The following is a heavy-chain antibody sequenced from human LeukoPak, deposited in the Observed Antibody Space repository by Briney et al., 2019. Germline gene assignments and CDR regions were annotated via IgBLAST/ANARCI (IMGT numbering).Heavy chain of an antibody. Sequence: SETLSLTCTVSGGSISSYYWSWIRQPPGKGLGWIGYIYYSGSTNYNPSLKSRVTISVDTSKNQFSLKLSSVTAADTAVYYCARPMGSGYYDAFDIWGQGTMVTVSS. CDR1: GGSISSYY. J-gene: IGHJ3*02. D-gene: IGHD3-22*01. CDR3: ARPMGSGYYDAFDI. CDR2: IYYSGST. V-gene: IGHV4-59*01.